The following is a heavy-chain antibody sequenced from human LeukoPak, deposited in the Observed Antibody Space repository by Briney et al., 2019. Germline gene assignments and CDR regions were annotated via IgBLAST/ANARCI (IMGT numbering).Heavy chain of an antibody. CDR2: IYYSGST. Sequence: SETLSLTCTVSGGSISSYYWSWIRQPPGKGLEWIGYIYYSGSTNYNPSLKSRVTISVDTSKNQFSLKLSSVTAADTAVYYCARSSVVVVPAATRYYYYYMDVWGKGATVTVSS. J-gene: IGHJ6*03. CDR1: GGSISSYY. CDR3: ARSSVVVVPAATRYYYYYMDV. V-gene: IGHV4-59*08. D-gene: IGHD2-2*01.